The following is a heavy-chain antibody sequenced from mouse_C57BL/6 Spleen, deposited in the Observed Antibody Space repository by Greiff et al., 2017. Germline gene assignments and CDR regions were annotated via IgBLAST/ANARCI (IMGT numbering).Heavy chain of an antibody. CDR2: FHPYNDDT. Sequence: QVQLQQSGAELVKPGASVKMSCKASGYTFTTYPIEWMKQNHGKSLEWIGNFHPYNDDTKYNEKFKGKATLTVEKSSSTVYLELRRLTSDDSAVYYCARGVYYYGSSPLFDYWGQGTTLTVSS. D-gene: IGHD1-1*01. CDR1: GYTFTTYP. V-gene: IGHV1-47*01. J-gene: IGHJ2*01. CDR3: ARGVYYYGSSPLFDY.